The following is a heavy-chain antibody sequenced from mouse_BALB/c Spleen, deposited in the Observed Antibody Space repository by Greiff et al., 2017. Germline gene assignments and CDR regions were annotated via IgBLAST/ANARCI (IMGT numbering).Heavy chain of an antibody. V-gene: IGHV5-9-4*01. CDR1: GFTFSSYA. CDR3: ARQHDGSFAY. D-gene: IGHD2-3*01. CDR2: ISSGGSYT. J-gene: IGHJ3*01. Sequence: EVQGVESGGGLVKPGGSLKLSCAASGFTFSSYAMSWVRQSPEKRLEWVAEISSGGSYTYYPDTVTGRFTISRDNAKNTLYLEMSSLRSEDTAMYYCARQHDGSFAYWGQGTLVTVSA.